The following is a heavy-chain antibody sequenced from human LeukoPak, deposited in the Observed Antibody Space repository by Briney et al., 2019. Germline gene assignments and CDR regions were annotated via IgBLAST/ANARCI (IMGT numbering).Heavy chain of an antibody. J-gene: IGHJ6*02. CDR1: GYTFTGYY. Sequence: GASVKVSCTASGYTFTGYYMHWVRQAPGQGLEWMGWINPNSGGTNYAQKFQGRVTMTRDTSISTACMELSRLRSDDTAVYYCARDRFLEWLLRYYYYGMDVWGQGTTVTVSS. CDR2: INPNSGGT. D-gene: IGHD3-3*01. V-gene: IGHV1-2*02. CDR3: ARDRFLEWLLRYYYYGMDV.